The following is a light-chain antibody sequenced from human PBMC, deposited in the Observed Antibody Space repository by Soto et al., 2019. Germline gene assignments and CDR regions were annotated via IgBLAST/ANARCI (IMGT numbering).Light chain of an antibody. J-gene: IGKJ4*01. V-gene: IGKV1-5*03. Sequence: DIQMTQYPSTLSASVGDSVTITLRASQSISTWLAWYQQKPGKEPKLLIYKASSLEGGVTSRFSGSGSGTEVNITISRLQPDDFATYYGKQQNNDALTFVVGNTVEIK. CDR1: QSISTW. CDR2: KAS. CDR3: KQQNNDALT.